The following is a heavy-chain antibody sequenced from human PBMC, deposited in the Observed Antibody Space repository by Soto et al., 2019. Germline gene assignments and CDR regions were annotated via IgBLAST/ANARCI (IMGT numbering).Heavy chain of an antibody. CDR3: VRDQGKDILASALDF. Sequence: EVQLVESGGGLVQPGESRRLSCAVSGFTFSSHWMSWVRQAPGQGLEWVATIKRDGSASYYVDSVKGRFTISRDNANDSLYLQMNRLRADDTAVYYCVRDQGKDILASALDFWGHGTTVTVSS. D-gene: IGHD5-12*01. CDR1: GFTFSSHW. V-gene: IGHV3-7*01. J-gene: IGHJ3*01. CDR2: IKRDGSAS.